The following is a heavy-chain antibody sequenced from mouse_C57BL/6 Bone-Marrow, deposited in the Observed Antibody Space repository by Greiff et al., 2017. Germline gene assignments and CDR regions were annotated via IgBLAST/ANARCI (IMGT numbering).Heavy chain of an antibody. CDR3: ARRAD. Sequence: VQLLQSGAELAKPGASVKLSCKASGYTFTSYWMHWVKQRPGQGLEWIGYINPSSGYTKYTQKFKGKATLTADKSSSTAYLQLSSLTYEDSAVYCCARRADWGKGTLVTVSA. CDR1: GYTFTSYW. J-gene: IGHJ3*01. CDR2: INPSSGYT. V-gene: IGHV1-7*01.